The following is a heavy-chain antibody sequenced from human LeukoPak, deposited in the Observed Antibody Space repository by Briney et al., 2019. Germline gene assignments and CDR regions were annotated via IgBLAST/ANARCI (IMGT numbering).Heavy chain of an antibody. CDR2: IRYDGSNK. Sequence: GGSLRLSCGASGFTFSSYGMHWVRQAPGKGLEWVAFIRYDGSNKYYADSVKGRFTISRDNSKNTLYLQMNSLRAEDTAVYYCARIYSSSSSRGAFDIWGQGTMVTVSS. CDR3: ARIYSSSSSRGAFDI. D-gene: IGHD6-6*01. V-gene: IGHV3-30*02. J-gene: IGHJ3*02. CDR1: GFTFSSYG.